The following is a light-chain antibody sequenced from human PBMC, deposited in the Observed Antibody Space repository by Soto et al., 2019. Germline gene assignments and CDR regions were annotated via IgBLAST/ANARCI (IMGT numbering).Light chain of an antibody. CDR2: GAS. CDR1: QSVSSSY. Sequence: DIVLPQSPGSLSLAPGERAPLSCRASQSVSSSYLAWYQQKPGQAPRLLIYGASSRATGIPDRFSGSGSGTDFTLTISRLEPEDFAVYYCQQYGSSPRTFGQGTKVDIK. CDR3: QQYGSSPRT. J-gene: IGKJ1*01. V-gene: IGKV3-20*01.